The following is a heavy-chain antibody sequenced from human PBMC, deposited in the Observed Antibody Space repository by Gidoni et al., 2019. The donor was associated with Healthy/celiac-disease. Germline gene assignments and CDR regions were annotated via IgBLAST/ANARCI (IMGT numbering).Heavy chain of an antibody. CDR3: SVPPYYYDNSGGYFYDGVDA. CDR1: GGTFDNPA. CDR2: VIPTLHKE. V-gene: IGHV1-69*11. Sequence: VHLVQSGAEMRKPGSSVKISCKASGGTFDNPAFTGVRQAPGQGLEWVGRVIPTLHKETYAEKFLGRVTIVADASSNTAYMQLRSLTSDDTAIYYCSVPPYYYDNSGGYFYDGVDAWGRGTTVTVSS. D-gene: IGHD3-22*01. J-gene: IGHJ6*02.